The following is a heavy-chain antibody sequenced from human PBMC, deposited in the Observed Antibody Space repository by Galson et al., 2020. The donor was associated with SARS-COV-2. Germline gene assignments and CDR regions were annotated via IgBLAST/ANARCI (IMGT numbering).Heavy chain of an antibody. CDR3: ARDLNRDDWNDDAFDI. J-gene: IGHJ3*02. CDR2: IIPIFGTT. D-gene: IGHD1-1*01. Sequence: SVKVSCKASGGTFSNYAISWVRQAPGQGLEWMVRIIPIFGTTHYAQEFQGRVTITADESTSTVYMELNSLRSEDTAVYYCARDLNRDDWNDDAFDIWGQGTMVTVSS. CDR1: GGTFSNYA. V-gene: IGHV1-69*13.